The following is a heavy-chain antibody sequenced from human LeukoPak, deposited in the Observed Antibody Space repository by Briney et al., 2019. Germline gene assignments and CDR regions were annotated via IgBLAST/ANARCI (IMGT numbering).Heavy chain of an antibody. V-gene: IGHV3-74*01. CDR2: INSDGSNT. CDR3: ASVGATGLGAFDI. CDR1: GFIFRSHW. J-gene: IGHJ3*02. Sequence: GGSLRLPCAASGFIFRSHWMHWVRQAPGKGLVWVSRINSDGSNTRNADSVKGRFTISRDNAKNTLYLQMNSLRVEDTAVYYCASVGATGLGAFDIWGQGTMVTVSS. D-gene: IGHD1-26*01.